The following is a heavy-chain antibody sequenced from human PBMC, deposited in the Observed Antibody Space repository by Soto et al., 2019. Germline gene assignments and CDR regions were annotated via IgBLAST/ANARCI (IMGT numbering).Heavy chain of an antibody. V-gene: IGHV4-39*01. CDR3: ARQAVTGTLDY. D-gene: IGHD6-19*01. Sequence: PSETLSLTCTVSGDSTSSSPYYWGWIRQPPGKGLEWIAVIYSGGSTSYYNPSLKSRVTISVDTSKNQFSLNLTSLTAADTAVYYCARQAVTGTLDYWGQGTLVTVSS. CDR1: GDSTSSSPYY. CDR2: IYSGGSTS. J-gene: IGHJ4*02.